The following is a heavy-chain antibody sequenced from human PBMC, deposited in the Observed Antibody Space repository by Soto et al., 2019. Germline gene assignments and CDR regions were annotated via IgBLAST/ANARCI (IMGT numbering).Heavy chain of an antibody. CDR2: ISSSSSYI. D-gene: IGHD3-9*01. CDR1: GVNFRYYG. J-gene: IGHJ4*02. CDR3: ASYDILTGHDY. V-gene: IGHV3-21*01. Sequence: AVGFKRLWYTPSGVNFRYYGINWICQAPVKWLEWVSSISSSSSYIYYADSVKGRFTISRDNAKNSLYLQMNSLRAEDTDVYYCASYDILTGHDYWGKGTLVTVYS.